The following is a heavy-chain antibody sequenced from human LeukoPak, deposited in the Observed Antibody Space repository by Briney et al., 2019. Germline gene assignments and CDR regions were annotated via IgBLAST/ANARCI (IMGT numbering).Heavy chain of an antibody. CDR2: ISADGKA. Sequence: GGSLRLSCTASGMNFEKYAMHWVRQRPGKGLEWVGVISADGKADHADSVKGRFTVSRDNSKDSLSLQMSSLRDEDTALYYCATWAFYHGLDVWGQGTTAIVSS. CDR3: ATWAFYHGLDV. V-gene: IGHV3-43*02. J-gene: IGHJ6*02. D-gene: IGHD1-26*01. CDR1: GMNFEKYA.